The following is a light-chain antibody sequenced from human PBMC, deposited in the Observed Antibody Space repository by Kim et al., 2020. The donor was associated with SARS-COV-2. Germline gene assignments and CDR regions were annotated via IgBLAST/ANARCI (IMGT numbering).Light chain of an antibody. V-gene: IGLV7-43*01. J-gene: IGLJ3*02. CDR2: RIS. CDR1: TGTVTSGYD. CDR3: LLLYGGIWV. Sequence: PGGTVTPTFASSTGTVTSGYDPNWFQQKPGQAPRALIYRISDKYSWTPARFSGSLLGGKAALTLSGVQPEDEAEYYCLLLYGGIWVFGGGTKLTVL.